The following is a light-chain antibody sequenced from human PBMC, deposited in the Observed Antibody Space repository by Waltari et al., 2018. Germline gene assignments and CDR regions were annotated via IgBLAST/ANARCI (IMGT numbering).Light chain of an antibody. CDR3: CSYAGTNNFYV. J-gene: IGLJ1*01. CDR1: SSDIGDYDY. V-gene: IGLV2-8*01. CDR2: EVI. Sequence: QSALPQPPPASGSPGESVPISCTGTSSDIGDYDYVPWYQQHPGKAPKLMIYEVIKRPSGVPGRFSGSKSGNTASLTVSGLQAEDEADYYCCSYAGTNNFYVFGTGTKVTVL.